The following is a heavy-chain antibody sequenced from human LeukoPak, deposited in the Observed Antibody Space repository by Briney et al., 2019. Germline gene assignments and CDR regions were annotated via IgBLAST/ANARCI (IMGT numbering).Heavy chain of an antibody. CDR1: GSTFRSYW. CDR2: IKSDGSIT. J-gene: IGHJ4*02. D-gene: IGHD1-26*01. Sequence: SGGSLRLSCAASGSTFRSYWMDWVRQAPGQGLVWVSHIKSDGSITNYADSVKGRFTISRDNAKNTLYLQMNSLRAEDTAVYYCARLVGTTTPGVDYWGQGTLVTVSS. V-gene: IGHV3-74*01. CDR3: ARLVGTTTPGVDY.